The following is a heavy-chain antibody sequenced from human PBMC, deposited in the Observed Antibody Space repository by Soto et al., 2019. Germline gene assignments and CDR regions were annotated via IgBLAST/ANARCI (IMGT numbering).Heavy chain of an antibody. CDR1: GFNLDTSV. CDR2: IVAGSGNT. V-gene: IGHV1-58*02. Sequence: QKQLVQSGPEVKKPGTSVRVSCKASGFNLDTSVIQWVRQTRGQRLEWLGWIVAGSGNTKYAQRFQDRVTITRDMSSSTVYMDLSGLRSEDTAVYYCAAGTYSLDYWGQRTLVTVSS. CDR3: AAGTYSLDY. J-gene: IGHJ4*02. D-gene: IGHD1-26*01.